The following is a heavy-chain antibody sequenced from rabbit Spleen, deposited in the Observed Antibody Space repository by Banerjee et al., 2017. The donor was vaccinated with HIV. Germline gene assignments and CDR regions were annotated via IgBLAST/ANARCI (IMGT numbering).Heavy chain of an antibody. Sequence: QSLEESGGDLVKPEGSLTLTCTASGFTISSYYYMCWVRQAPGKGLEWIGCIYVGRGSTHYANWAKGRVTMSKTSSTTVTLQLTSPTAADTATYFCARSGHVNGDYIWDLWGQGTLVTVS. J-gene: IGHJ3*01. CDR2: IYVGRGST. CDR3: ARSGHVNGDYIWDL. CDR1: GFTISSYYY. D-gene: IGHD1-1*01. V-gene: IGHV1S40*01.